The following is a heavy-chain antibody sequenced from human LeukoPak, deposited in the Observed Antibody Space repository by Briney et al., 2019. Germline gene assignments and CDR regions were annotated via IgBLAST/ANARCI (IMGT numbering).Heavy chain of an antibody. Sequence: GGSLRLSCAASGFTFSNAWMSWVRQAPGKGLEWVGRIKSKTDGGTTDYAAPVRGRFTISRDDSKNTLYLQMNSLKTEDTAVYYCTTERSSGWYYYFDYWGQGPLVTVSS. CDR1: GFTFSNAW. CDR2: IKSKTDGGTT. V-gene: IGHV3-15*01. D-gene: IGHD6-19*01. J-gene: IGHJ4*02. CDR3: TTERSSGWYYYFDY.